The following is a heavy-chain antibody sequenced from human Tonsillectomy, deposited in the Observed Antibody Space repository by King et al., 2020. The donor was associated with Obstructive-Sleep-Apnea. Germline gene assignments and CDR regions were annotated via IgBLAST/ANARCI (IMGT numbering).Heavy chain of an antibody. CDR2: IYYSGST. V-gene: IGHV4-30-4*01. J-gene: IGHJ4*02. D-gene: IGHD3-10*01. CDR3: ARDVPPSVGEPDY. Sequence: QLQESGPGLVKPSQTLSLTCTVSGGSISSGDYYWSWIRQPPGKGLEWIGYIYYSGSTYYNPSLKSRVTISVDTSKNQFSLKLSSVTAADTAVYYCARDVPPSVGEPDYWGQGTLVTVSS. CDR1: GGSISSGDYY.